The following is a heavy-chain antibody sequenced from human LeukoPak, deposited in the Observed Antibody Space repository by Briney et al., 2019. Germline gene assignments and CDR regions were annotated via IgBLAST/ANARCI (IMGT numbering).Heavy chain of an antibody. CDR2: ISSSGSTI. D-gene: IGHD3-16*01. CDR1: GFTFSSYE. J-gene: IGHJ5*02. CDR3: AKDYAGINADNWFDP. Sequence: GGSLRLSCAASGFTFSSYEMNWVRQAPGKGLEWVSYISSSGSTIYYADSVKGRFTISRDNAKNTLYLQMNSLRAEDTAVYYCAKDYAGINADNWFDPWGQGTQVTVSS. V-gene: IGHV3-48*03.